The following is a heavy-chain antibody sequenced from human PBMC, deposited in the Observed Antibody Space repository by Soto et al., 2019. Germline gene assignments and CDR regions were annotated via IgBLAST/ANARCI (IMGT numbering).Heavy chain of an antibody. J-gene: IGHJ4*02. CDR3: AKDHSSYDSFDY. V-gene: IGHV3-30*18. CDR2: ISYDGSNK. CDR1: GFTFSSYG. D-gene: IGHD6-6*01. Sequence: GGSLRLSCAASGFTFSSYGMHWVRQAPGKGLEWVAVISYDGSNKYYADSVKGRFTISRDNSKNTLYLQMNSLRAEDTAVYYCAKDHSSYDSFDYWGQGTPVTV.